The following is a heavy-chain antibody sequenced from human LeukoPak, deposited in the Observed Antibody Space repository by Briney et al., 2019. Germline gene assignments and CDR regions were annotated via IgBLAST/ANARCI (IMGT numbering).Heavy chain of an antibody. CDR2: ISSSGSTI. CDR3: ARAWFYDSSGYEINY. Sequence: GGSLRLSCAASGFTFSDYYMSWIRQAPGKGLEWVSYISSSGSTIYCADSVKGRFTISRDNAKNSLYLQMNSLRAEDTAVYYCARAWFYDSSGYEINYWGQGTLVTVSS. D-gene: IGHD3-22*01. J-gene: IGHJ4*02. V-gene: IGHV3-11*04. CDR1: GFTFSDYY.